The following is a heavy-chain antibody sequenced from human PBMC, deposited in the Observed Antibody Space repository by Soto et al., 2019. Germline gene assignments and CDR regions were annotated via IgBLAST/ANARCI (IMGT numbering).Heavy chain of an antibody. CDR1: GYTFTSYY. V-gene: IGHV1-46*01. CDR3: ARGGETELGIVAFDI. D-gene: IGHD7-27*01. CDR2: INPSGGST. Sequence: ASVKVSCKASGYTFTSYYMHWVRQAPGQGLEWMGIINPSGGSTSYAQKFQGRVTMTRDTSTSTVYMELSSLRSEDTAVYYCARGGETELGIVAFDIWGQGTMVTVSS. J-gene: IGHJ3*02.